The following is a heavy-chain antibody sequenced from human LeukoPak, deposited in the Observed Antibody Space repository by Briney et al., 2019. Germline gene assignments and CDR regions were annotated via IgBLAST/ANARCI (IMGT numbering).Heavy chain of an antibody. Sequence: GESLKISCKGSKSSFTGYWIAWVRQMPGKGLEWMGIIYPDDSDARYSPSFQGQVTISADKSISTAYLQWSSLKASDTAMYYCARQRSSYGSGTYYFKELDYWGQGTLVTVSS. CDR2: IYPDDSDA. D-gene: IGHD3-10*01. CDR3: ARQRSSYGSGTYYFKELDY. CDR1: KSSFTGYW. V-gene: IGHV5-51*01. J-gene: IGHJ4*02.